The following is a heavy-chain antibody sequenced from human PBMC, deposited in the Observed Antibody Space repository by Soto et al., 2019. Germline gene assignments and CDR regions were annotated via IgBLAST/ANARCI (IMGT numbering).Heavy chain of an antibody. V-gene: IGHV1-58*02. CDR1: GFTFTSSA. CDR3: ARGEASLTYYYYGMDV. CDR2: IVVGSGNT. Sequence: ASVKVSCKASGFTFTSSAMQWVRQARGQRLEWIGWIVVGSGNTNYAQKFQERVTITRDMSTSTAYMELSSLRSEDTAVYYCARGEASLTYYYYGMDVWGQGTTVTVSS. J-gene: IGHJ6*02. D-gene: IGHD2-2*01.